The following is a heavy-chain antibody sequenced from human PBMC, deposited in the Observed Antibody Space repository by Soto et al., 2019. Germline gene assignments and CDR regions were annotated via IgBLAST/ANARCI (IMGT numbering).Heavy chain of an antibody. J-gene: IGHJ6*03. CDR1: GFTFSSYA. V-gene: IGHV3-23*01. CDR2: ISGSGGST. CDR3: AKVSGSPGYYYYYMEV. Sequence: GGSLRLSCAASGFTFSSYAMSWVRQAPGKGLEWVSAISGSGGSTYYADSVKGRFTISRDNSKNTLYLQMNSLRAEDTAVYYCAKVSGSPGYYYYYMEVWGKGTTVTVSS. D-gene: IGHD3-10*01.